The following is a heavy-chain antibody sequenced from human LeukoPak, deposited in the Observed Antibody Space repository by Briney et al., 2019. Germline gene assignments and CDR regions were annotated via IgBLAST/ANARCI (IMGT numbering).Heavy chain of an antibody. J-gene: IGHJ3*02. CDR3: AKGLHSSSWNDAFDI. V-gene: IGHV3-30*02. Sequence: PGGSLRLSCAASGFNFNYYGMHWVRQAPDKGLEWVAFIRYDGSNEYYGDSVRGRFTISRDNSDSTLYMQMNSPRVEDTAVYYCAKGLHSSSWNDAFDIWGQGTTVTVSS. CDR2: IRYDGSNE. D-gene: IGHD6-13*01. CDR1: GFNFNYYG.